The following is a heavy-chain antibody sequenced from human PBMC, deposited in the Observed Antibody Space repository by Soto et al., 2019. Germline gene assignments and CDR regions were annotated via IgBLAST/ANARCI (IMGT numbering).Heavy chain of an antibody. V-gene: IGHV1-69*08. D-gene: IGHD3-10*01. J-gene: IGHJ4*02. Sequence: QVQLAQSGAEVKKPGSSVKVSCKASGGTFSTYTINWVRQAPGQGLEWMGRIIPLLDVTNNAQRFQGRVTITADKSTSTVYMELTSLTSQDTAVYYCARDSGTVGYDDSWGQGTRVTVSS. CDR2: IIPLLDVT. CDR1: GGTFSTYT. CDR3: ARDSGTVGYDDS.